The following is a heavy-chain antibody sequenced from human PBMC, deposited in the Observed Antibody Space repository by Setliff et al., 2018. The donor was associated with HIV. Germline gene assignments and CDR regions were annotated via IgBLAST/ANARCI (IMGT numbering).Heavy chain of an antibody. Sequence: TSETRPSPAVSQVAPSTIINTTGPGSGSPPGKGLEWTGSIYHTGRTYYNRSLESRLTISIDTSKNQFSLKLTSVTAADTAMYYCARHWRGSGWSNWFDPWGQGTLVTVSS. D-gene: IGHD6-19*01. CDR1: VAPSTIINTT. J-gene: IGHJ5*02. V-gene: IGHV4-39*01. CDR3: ARHWRGSGWSNWFDP. CDR2: IYHTGRT.